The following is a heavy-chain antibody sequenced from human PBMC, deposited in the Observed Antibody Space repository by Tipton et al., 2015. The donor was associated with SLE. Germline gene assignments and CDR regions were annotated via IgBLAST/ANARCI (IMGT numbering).Heavy chain of an antibody. D-gene: IGHD2/OR15-2a*01. V-gene: IGHV4-59*08. J-gene: IGHJ3*02. CDR1: GGSISSYY. Sequence: LRLSCTVSGGSISSYYWSWIRQPPGKGLEWIGYIYYSGGTNYNPSLKSRVTISVDTSKNQFSLKLSSVTAADTAVYYCARHSSTTLYHDAFDIWGQGTMVTVSS. CDR3: ARHSSTTLYHDAFDI. CDR2: IYYSGGT.